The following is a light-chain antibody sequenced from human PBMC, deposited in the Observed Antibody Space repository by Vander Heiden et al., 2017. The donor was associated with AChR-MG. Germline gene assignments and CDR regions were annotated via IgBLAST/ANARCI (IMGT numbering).Light chain of an antibody. CDR1: QGISNY. CDR3: RHQDNCLLT. CDR2: LAS. Sequence: DIQMTQSPSAMSASVGDRVTIPCRASQGISNYLAWFQQKPGKVPKRLIYLASNLQSGVPSRFSGSGSGTEFTLTISSLQPEDFATYYCRHQDNCLLTFGHGTEVDLK. J-gene: IGKJ3*01. V-gene: IGKV1-17*03.